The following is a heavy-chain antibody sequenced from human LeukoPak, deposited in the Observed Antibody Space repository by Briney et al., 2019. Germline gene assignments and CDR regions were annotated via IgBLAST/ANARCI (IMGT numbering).Heavy chain of an antibody. V-gene: IGHV4-4*07. D-gene: IGHD7-27*01. J-gene: IGHJ4*02. CDR2: IHTSGST. CDR1: GGSISSCY. Sequence: SETLSLTCTVSGGSISSCYCSWIRHPAPGGLGWIGRIHTSGSTNYNPYLKTRVTMSVDTSKNQFSLKLSSVPAADTAVYYCARDGGVTGAEGGYWGRGTLVTVSS. CDR3: ARDGGVTGAEGGY.